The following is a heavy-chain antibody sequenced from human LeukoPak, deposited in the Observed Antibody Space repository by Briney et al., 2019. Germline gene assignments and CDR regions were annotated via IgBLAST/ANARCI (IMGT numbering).Heavy chain of an antibody. Sequence: PGGILRLSCAASGFTVSSNYMSWVRQAPGKGLEWVSVIYSGGSTYYADSVKGRFTISRDNSKNTLYLQMNSLRAEDTAVYYCARAVPDNYGDVYFDYWGQGTLVTVSS. CDR3: ARAVPDNYGDVYFDY. J-gene: IGHJ4*02. D-gene: IGHD4-17*01. V-gene: IGHV3-53*01. CDR1: GFTVSSNY. CDR2: IYSGGST.